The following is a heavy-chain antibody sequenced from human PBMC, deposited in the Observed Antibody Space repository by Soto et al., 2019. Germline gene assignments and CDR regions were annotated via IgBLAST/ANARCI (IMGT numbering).Heavy chain of an antibody. D-gene: IGHD3-3*01. Sequence: SGHPLAHPRQTRTLTCCFSGVSLTTNPMSVGGIRWAAGKALEWRARIDWDDDKFYNASLKTRPTISKDTSKKHVLLTMADMDPLDTTTYYCARMIFGRNVYYFDYWGRGTLVTVSS. CDR1: GVSLTTNPMS. V-gene: IGHV2-70*17. CDR2: IDWDDDK. J-gene: IGHJ4*02. CDR3: ARMIFGRNVYYFDY.